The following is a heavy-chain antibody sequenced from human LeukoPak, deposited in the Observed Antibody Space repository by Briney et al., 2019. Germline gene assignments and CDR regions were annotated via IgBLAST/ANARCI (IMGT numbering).Heavy chain of an antibody. V-gene: IGHV4-61*02. CDR2: IYTSGST. CDR3: ARVGGSSTLFDY. Sequence: SSQTLSLTCTVSGGSISGGSYYWSWIRQPAGKGLEWIGRIYTSGSTNYNPSLKSRVTISVDTSKNQFSLKLSSVTAADTAVYYCARVGGSSTLFDYWGQGTLVTVSS. J-gene: IGHJ4*02. D-gene: IGHD6-13*01. CDR1: GGSISGGSYY.